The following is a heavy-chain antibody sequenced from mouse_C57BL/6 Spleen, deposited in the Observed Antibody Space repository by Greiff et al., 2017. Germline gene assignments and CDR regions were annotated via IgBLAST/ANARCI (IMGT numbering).Heavy chain of an antibody. J-gene: IGHJ1*03. CDR3: AGRITTVVATEYFDV. CDR1: GYTFTSYW. D-gene: IGHD1-1*01. Sequence: QVQLQQPGAELVRPGSSVKLSCKASGYTFTSYWMHWVKQRPIQGLEWIGNIDPSDSETHYTQKFKDKATLTVDKTSSTAYLQLSSLTSEDSAVSYCAGRITTVVATEYFDVWGTGTTVTVSS. CDR2: IDPSDSET. V-gene: IGHV1-52*01.